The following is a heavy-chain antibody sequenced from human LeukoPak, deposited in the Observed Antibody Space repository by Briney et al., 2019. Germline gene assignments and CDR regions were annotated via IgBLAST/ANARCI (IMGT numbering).Heavy chain of an antibody. Sequence: GGSLRLSCAASGFTFSSYAMSWVRQAPGKGLEWVSAISGSGGSTYYADSVKGRFTISRDNSKNTLYLQMNSLRAEDTAVYYCAKAERVYYDIMTGYYSPEYWGQGTLVTVSS. V-gene: IGHV3-23*01. CDR3: AKAERVYYDIMTGYYSPEY. J-gene: IGHJ4*02. CDR1: GFTFSSYA. CDR2: ISGSGGST. D-gene: IGHD3-9*01.